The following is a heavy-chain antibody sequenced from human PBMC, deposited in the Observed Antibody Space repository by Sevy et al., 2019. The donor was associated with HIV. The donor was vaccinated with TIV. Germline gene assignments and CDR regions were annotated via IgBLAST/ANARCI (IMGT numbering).Heavy chain of an antibody. CDR3: ARGRYCVDGSCYFDY. D-gene: IGHD2-15*01. CDR2: INQDANGK. CDR1: GFTFSSFY. J-gene: IGHJ4*02. V-gene: IGHV3-7*01. Sequence: GGSLRLSCAASGFTFSSFYMTWVRQAPGKGLEWVAPINQDANGKYYVDSVKGRFTISRDNAKNSLYLQMNSLRAEDTAVYYCARGRYCVDGSCYFDYWGQGTLVTVSS.